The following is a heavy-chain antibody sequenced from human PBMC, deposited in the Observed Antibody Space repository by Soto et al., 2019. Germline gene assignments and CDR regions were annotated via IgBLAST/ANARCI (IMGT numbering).Heavy chain of an antibody. Sequence: QVHLVQSGAEVKKPGASVKVSCRTSGYTFTNNVIHWVRQAPGQRLEWIGWVNAGTDNTKWSREFQGRLTLTKDTSATTAYMELSSLTPEDTAIYFCAREVPYGYSRFDYWGQGTLVTVSS. D-gene: IGHD5-18*01. V-gene: IGHV1-3*01. J-gene: IGHJ4*02. CDR3: AREVPYGYSRFDY. CDR1: GYTFTNNV. CDR2: VNAGTDNT.